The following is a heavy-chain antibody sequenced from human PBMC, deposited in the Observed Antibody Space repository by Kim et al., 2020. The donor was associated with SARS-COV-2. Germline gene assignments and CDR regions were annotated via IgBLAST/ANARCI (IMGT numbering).Heavy chain of an antibody. V-gene: IGHV3-21*01. CDR1: GFTFSSYS. Sequence: GGSLGLSCAASGFTFSSYSMNWVRQAPGKGLEWVSSISSSSYIYYADSVKGRFTISRDNAKNSLYLQMNSLRAEDTAVYYCARDPRIAAAANGYWGQGTLVTVSS. CDR3: ARDPRIAAAANGY. J-gene: IGHJ4*02. CDR2: ISSSSYI. D-gene: IGHD6-13*01.